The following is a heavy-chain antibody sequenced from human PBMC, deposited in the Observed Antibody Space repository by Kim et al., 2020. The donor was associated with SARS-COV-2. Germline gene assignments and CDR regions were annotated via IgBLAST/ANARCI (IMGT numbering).Heavy chain of an antibody. CDR2: IYYSGST. Sequence: SETLSLTCTVSGGSISSSSYYWGWIRQPPGKGLEWIGSIYYSGSTYYNPSLKSRVTISVDTSKNQFSLKLSSVTAADTAVYYCARREQQLVRGSGAFDIWGQGTMVTVSS. D-gene: IGHD6-13*01. J-gene: IGHJ3*02. V-gene: IGHV4-39*01. CDR1: GGSISSSSYY. CDR3: ARREQQLVRGSGAFDI.